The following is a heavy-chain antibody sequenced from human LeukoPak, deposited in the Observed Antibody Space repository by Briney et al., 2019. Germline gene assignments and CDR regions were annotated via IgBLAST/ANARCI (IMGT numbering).Heavy chain of an antibody. CDR1: GGSISSRSYY. CDR2: IYYSGNT. J-gene: IGHJ4*02. Sequence: TSSETLSLTCTVSGGSISSRSYYWGWIRQPPGKGLEWIASIYYSGNTYYNPSLKSRVTISGDTSKNQFSLKLSSVTAADTAVYYCARGRVIRRLFDYWGQGTLVTVSS. CDR3: ARGRVIRRLFDY. V-gene: IGHV4-39*07.